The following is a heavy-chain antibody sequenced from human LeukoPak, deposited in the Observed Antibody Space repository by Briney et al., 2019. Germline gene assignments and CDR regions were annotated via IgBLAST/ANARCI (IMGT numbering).Heavy chain of an antibody. CDR3: ATRDGSY. J-gene: IGHJ4*02. CDR1: GYSISSGYF. D-gene: IGHD5-24*01. CDR2: IYHSGTT. Sequence: SXTLSLTCTVSGYSISSGYFWGWIRPPPGKGLEWIGSIYHSGTTYYNPSLKSRVTISVDTSKNQFSLKLSSVTAADTAVYYCATRDGSYWGQGTLVTVSS. V-gene: IGHV4-38-2*02.